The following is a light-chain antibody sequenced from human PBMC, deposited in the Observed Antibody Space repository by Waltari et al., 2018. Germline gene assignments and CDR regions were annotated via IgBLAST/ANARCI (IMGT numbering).Light chain of an antibody. V-gene: IGKV3-20*01. Sequence: SCRASQSVSRTLAWYQQKPGQAPRLLIYGASTRATGIPERFSGGGSGTDFSLTISRLEPEDFAVYYCQHYVRLPATFGQGTKVEI. CDR2: GAS. J-gene: IGKJ1*01. CDR3: QHYVRLPAT. CDR1: QSVSRT.